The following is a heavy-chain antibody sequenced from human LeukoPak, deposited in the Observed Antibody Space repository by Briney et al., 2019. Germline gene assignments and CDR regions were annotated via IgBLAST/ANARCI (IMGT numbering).Heavy chain of an antibody. D-gene: IGHD6-19*01. CDR2: ITTSNYI. CDR1: GSTFSSHS. V-gene: IGHV3-21*01. J-gene: IGHJ4*02. CDR3: VREQARAGSFDY. Sequence: GGSLRLSCVVSGSTFSSHSVNWVRQAPGKGLEWVLSITTSNYIFYAESVKGRFTISRDNAKNSLYLQMTSLRAEDTAVYYCVREQARAGSFDYWGQGTLVTVSS.